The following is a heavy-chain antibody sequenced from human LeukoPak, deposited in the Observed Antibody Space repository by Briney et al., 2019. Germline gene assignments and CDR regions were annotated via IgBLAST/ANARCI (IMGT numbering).Heavy chain of an antibody. Sequence: PGGSLRLSCAASGFTFSSYAMSWVRQAPGKGREWVSAISGSGGSTYYADSVKGRFTISRDNSKNTLYLQMNSLRAENTAVYYCAEESYGDYEVFRDYWGQGTLVTVSS. J-gene: IGHJ4*02. D-gene: IGHD4-17*01. CDR2: ISGSGGST. V-gene: IGHV3-23*01. CDR1: GFTFSSYA. CDR3: AEESYGDYEVFRDY.